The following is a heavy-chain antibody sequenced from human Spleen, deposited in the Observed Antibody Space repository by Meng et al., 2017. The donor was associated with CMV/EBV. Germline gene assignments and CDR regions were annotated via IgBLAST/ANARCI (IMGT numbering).Heavy chain of an antibody. CDR1: GGSISSSSYY. J-gene: IGHJ5*02. Sequence: SETLSLTCTVSGGSISSSSYYWGWIRQPPGKGLEWIGSIYYSGSTYYNPSLKSRVTISVDTSKNQFSLKLSSVTAADTAVYYCARHIVVVVAATPGWFDPWGQGTLVTVSS. D-gene: IGHD2-15*01. V-gene: IGHV4-39*01. CDR2: IYYSGST. CDR3: ARHIVVVVAATPGWFDP.